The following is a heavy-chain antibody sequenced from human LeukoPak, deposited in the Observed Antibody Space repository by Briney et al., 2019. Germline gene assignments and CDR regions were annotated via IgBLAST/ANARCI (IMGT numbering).Heavy chain of an antibody. CDR2: INPNSGET. V-gene: IGHV1-2*02. CDR1: GYTFTDYY. D-gene: IGHD3-22*01. CDR3: ARDGTWGRYYYDSTGYDYYFDY. J-gene: IGHJ4*02. Sequence: ASVKVSCKTSGYTFTDYYIHWVRQAPGQGLEWMGWINPNSGETNSAQKFQGRVTMTGDTSISTAYMELRSLRSDDTAVYYCARDGTWGRYYYDSTGYDYYFDYWGQGTLVTVSS.